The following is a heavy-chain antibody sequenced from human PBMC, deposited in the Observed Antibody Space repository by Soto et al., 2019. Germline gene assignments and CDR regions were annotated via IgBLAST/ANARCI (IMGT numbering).Heavy chain of an antibody. CDR3: VRDGTKTLRDWFDP. V-gene: IGHV4-59*02. J-gene: IGHJ5*02. CDR1: GGSVTGFY. D-gene: IGHD1-1*01. CDR2: IFHSGSS. Sequence: GTLSLTCTVSGGSVTGFYWSWIRQPPGKGLEWIGYIFHSGSSDYNPSLKSRVMMSVDTSKKQFSLKLRSVTAADTAVYYCVRDGTKTLRDWFDPWGQGISVTVSS.